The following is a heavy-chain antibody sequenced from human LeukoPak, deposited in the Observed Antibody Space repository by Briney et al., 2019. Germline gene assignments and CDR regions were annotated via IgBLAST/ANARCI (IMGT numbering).Heavy chain of an antibody. CDR1: GFTFSSYA. CDR3: ARSRIAAVVPFYFDS. Sequence: GGSLRLSCAASGFTFSSYALNWVRQAPGKGLEWVAVISYDGTNEFYADSVQGRFTISRDNSKNTLNLQMNSQRPEDTAIYYCARSRIAAVVPFYFDSWGQGALVTVSS. D-gene: IGHD6-13*01. CDR2: ISYDGTNE. J-gene: IGHJ4*02. V-gene: IGHV3-30*01.